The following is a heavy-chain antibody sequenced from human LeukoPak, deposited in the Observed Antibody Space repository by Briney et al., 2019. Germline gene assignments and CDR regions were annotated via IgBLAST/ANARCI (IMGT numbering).Heavy chain of an antibody. CDR3: VRSSMVRGVILLDH. J-gene: IGHJ4*02. V-gene: IGHV3-64*01. CDR2: ISSNGGST. CDR1: GFTFSSYA. Sequence: GGSLRLSCAASGFTFSSYAMHWVRQAPGKGLEYVSAISSNGGSTYYANSVKGRFTISRDNSKNTLYLQMGSLRAEDMAVYYCVRSSMVRGVILLDHWGQGTLVTVSS. D-gene: IGHD3-10*01.